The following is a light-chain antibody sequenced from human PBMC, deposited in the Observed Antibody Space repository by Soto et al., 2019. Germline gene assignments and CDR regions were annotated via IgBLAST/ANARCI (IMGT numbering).Light chain of an antibody. V-gene: IGLV2-23*01. Sequence: QSVLTQPASVSGSPGQSITISCTGTSSDVGSYNLVSWYQQLPGKAPKLIIFEGSKRPSGVSYRFSGSKSGNTASLTISGLQAEDEADYFCCSYAASSTLVFGGGTKVTVL. J-gene: IGLJ2*01. CDR2: EGS. CDR1: SSDVGSYNL. CDR3: CSYAASSTLV.